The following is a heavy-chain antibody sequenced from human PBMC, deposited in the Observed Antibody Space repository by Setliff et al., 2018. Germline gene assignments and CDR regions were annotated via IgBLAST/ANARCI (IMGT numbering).Heavy chain of an antibody. Sequence: ASVKVSCKASGYTFTGDYMHWVRQAPGRGLEWMGWINPNSGGTNYAQEFQGWVNMTRDTSISTAYMELSRLRSDDTAVYYCARALGATITHFDDWGQGTLGTVSS. J-gene: IGHJ4*02. V-gene: IGHV1-2*04. CDR3: ARALGATITHFDD. CDR1: GYTFTGDY. CDR2: INPNSGGT. D-gene: IGHD1-26*01.